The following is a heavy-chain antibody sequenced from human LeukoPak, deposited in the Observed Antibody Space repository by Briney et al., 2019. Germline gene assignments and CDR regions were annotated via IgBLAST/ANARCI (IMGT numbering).Heavy chain of an antibody. D-gene: IGHD3-22*01. CDR2: ISGDAANT. J-gene: IGHJ1*01. V-gene: IGHV3-23*01. CDR1: GFTFTGYA. CDR3: AKRDYYDSSGFSPLFQH. Sequence: GGSLRLSCATSGFTFTGYAMSWLRQAPGKGLEFVSAISGDAANTFYADSVKGRFTVSRDNSQNILYLQLSNLRAEDTAVYYCAKRDYYDSSGFSPLFQHWGPGTLVTVSS.